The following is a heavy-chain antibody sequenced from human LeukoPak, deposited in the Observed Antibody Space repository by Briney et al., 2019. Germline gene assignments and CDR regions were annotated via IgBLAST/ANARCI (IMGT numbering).Heavy chain of an antibody. J-gene: IGHJ4*02. CDR2: ISSSSSTI. Sequence: AGGSLRLSCAASGFTFSSYSMNWVRQAPGKGLEWVSYISSSSSTIYYADSVKGRFTISRDNAKNSLYLQMNSLRAEDTAVYYCARVAVTVTPIVVVIYLADYWGQGTLVTVSS. CDR3: ARVAVTVTPIVVVIYLADY. CDR1: GFTFSSYS. D-gene: IGHD3-22*01. V-gene: IGHV3-48*01.